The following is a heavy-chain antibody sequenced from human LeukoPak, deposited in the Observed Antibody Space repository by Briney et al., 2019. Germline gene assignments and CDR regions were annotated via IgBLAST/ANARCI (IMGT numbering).Heavy chain of an antibody. CDR2: ISYDGSNK. Sequence: GGSLRLSCAASGFTFSSYAMHWVRQDPGKGLEWVAVISYDGSNKYYADSVKGRFTISRDNSKNTLYLQMNSLRAEDTAVYYCARGPTPDPSCSSTSCYTSVAGVFDYWGQGTLVTVSS. J-gene: IGHJ4*02. D-gene: IGHD2-2*02. V-gene: IGHV3-30-3*01. CDR3: ARGPTPDPSCSSTSCYTSVAGVFDY. CDR1: GFTFSSYA.